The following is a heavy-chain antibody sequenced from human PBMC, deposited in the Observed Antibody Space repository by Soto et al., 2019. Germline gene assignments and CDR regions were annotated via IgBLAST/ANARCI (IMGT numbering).Heavy chain of an antibody. CDR2: IYYSGST. D-gene: IGHD6-13*01. Sequence: SETLSLTCTVSGGSISSYYWSWIRQPPGKGLEWIGYIYYSGSTNYNPSLKSRVTISVDTSKNQFSLKPSSVTAADTAVYYCARSGSSWRGTNYYYYRMDVWGQGTTVTVSS. CDR1: GGSISSYY. CDR3: ARSGSSWRGTNYYYYRMDV. J-gene: IGHJ6*02. V-gene: IGHV4-59*01.